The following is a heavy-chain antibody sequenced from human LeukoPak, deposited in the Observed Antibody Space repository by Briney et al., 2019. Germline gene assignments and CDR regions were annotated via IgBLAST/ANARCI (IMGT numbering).Heavy chain of an antibody. V-gene: IGHV3-30-3*01. CDR1: GFTFSSYA. CDR2: ISYDGSNK. D-gene: IGHD3-22*01. CDR3: ARDFYYDSSGYHSAANDY. J-gene: IGHJ4*02. Sequence: GRSLRLSCAASGFTFSSYAMHWVRQAPGKGLEWVAVISYDGSNKYYADSVKGRFTISRDNSKNTLYLQMNSLRAEDTAVYYCARDFYYDSSGYHSAANDYWGQGTLVTVSS.